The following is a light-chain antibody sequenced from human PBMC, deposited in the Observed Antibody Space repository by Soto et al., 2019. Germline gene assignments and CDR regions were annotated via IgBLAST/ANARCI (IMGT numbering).Light chain of an antibody. J-gene: IGLJ1*01. CDR1: SSDVGGYNY. CDR3: SSYRTSNTRQIV. V-gene: IGLV2-14*03. Sequence: QSVLTQPASVSGSPGQSITIFCTGTSSDVGGYNYVSWYQHHPGKAPKLMIYDVSNRPSGVSNRFSGSKSGNTASLSISGLQPEDEADYYCSSYRTSNTRQIVCGTGTKLTVL. CDR2: DVS.